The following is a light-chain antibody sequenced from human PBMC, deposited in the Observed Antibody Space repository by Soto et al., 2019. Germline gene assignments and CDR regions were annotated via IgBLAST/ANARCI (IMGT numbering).Light chain of an antibody. V-gene: IGKV3-15*01. CDR3: QHYNNWPYT. CDR1: QSVSSN. Sequence: EIVMTQSPATLSVSPGERDTLSCRASQSVSSNLAWYQQKPGQAPRLLIYGASTRATGIPARFSVSGSGTEFTLTISSLQPEDFAVYYCQHYNNWPYTFGQGTKLEIK. CDR2: GAS. J-gene: IGKJ2*01.